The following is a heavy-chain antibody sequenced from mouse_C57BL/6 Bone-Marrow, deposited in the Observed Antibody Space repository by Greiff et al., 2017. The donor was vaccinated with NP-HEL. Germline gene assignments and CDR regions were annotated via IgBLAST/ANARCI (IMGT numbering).Heavy chain of an antibody. CDR3: ANVYYYGSSRYYYAMDY. V-gene: IGHV2-4*01. CDR1: GFSLTSYG. D-gene: IGHD1-1*01. CDR2: IWSGGST. Sequence: VQLQQSGPGLVQPSQSLSITCTVSGFSLTSYGVHWVRQPPGKGLEWLGVIWSGGSTDYNAAFISRLSISKDNSKSQVFFKMNSLQADDTAIYYCANVYYYGSSRYYYAMDYWGQGTSVTVSS. J-gene: IGHJ4*01.